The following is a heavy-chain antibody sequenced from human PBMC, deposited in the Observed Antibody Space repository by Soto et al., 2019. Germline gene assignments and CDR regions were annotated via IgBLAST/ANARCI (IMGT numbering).Heavy chain of an antibody. J-gene: IGHJ4*02. Sequence: SETLSLTCTVSGGSISSSSYYWGWIRQPPGKGLEWIGSIYYSGSTYYNPSLKSRVTISVDTSKNQFSLKLSSVTAADTAVYYCARTYGDGYLQLTSTGYYFDYWGQGTLVTVSS. V-gene: IGHV4-39*01. CDR3: ARTYGDGYLQLTSTGYYFDY. CDR1: GGSISSSSYY. D-gene: IGHD5-12*01. CDR2: IYYSGST.